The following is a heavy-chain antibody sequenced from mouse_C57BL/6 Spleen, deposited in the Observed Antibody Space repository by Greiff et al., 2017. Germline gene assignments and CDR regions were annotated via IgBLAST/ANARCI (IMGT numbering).Heavy chain of an antibody. CDR3: ARWITTVVAGENY. D-gene: IGHD1-1*01. J-gene: IGHJ2*01. V-gene: IGHV1-55*01. Sequence: QVQLQQPGAELVKPGASVKMSCKASGYTFTSYWITWVKQRPGQGLEWIGDIYPGSGSTNYNEKFKSKATLTVDTSSSTAYMQLSSLTSEDSAVYYCARWITTVVAGENYWGQGTTLTVSS. CDR1: GYTFTSYW. CDR2: IYPGSGST.